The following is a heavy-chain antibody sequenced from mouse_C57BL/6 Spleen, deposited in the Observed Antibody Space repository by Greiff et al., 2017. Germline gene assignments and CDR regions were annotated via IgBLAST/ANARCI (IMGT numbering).Heavy chain of an antibody. D-gene: IGHD1-1*02. J-gene: IGHJ4*01. CDR3: ARSNGPYAMDY. V-gene: IGHV1-69*01. CDR1: GYTFTSYW. CDR2: IDPSDSYT. Sequence: VQLQQPGAELVMPGASVKLSCKASGYTFTSYWMHWVKQRPGQGLEWIGEIDPSDSYTNYNQKFKGKSTLTVDKSSSTAYMQLSSLTSEDSAVYYCARSNGPYAMDYWGQGISVTVSS.